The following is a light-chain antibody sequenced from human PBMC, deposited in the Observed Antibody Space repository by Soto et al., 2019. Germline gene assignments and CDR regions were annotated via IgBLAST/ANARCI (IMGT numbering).Light chain of an antibody. Sequence: QSVLTQPASVSGSPGQSITISCTGTSGDIGSYNRVSWYQQHPGKAPKLIIYEVTDRPSGVSNRFSGSKSGNTASLTISGLQAEDEAEYYCSSYTSSSILYVFGTGTKVTVL. CDR1: SGDIGSYNR. CDR2: EVT. J-gene: IGLJ1*01. V-gene: IGLV2-14*01. CDR3: SSYTSSSILYV.